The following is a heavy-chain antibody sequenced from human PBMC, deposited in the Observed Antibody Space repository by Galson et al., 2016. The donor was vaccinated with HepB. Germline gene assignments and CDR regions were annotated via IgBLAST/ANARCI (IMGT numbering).Heavy chain of an antibody. CDR3: ARDTHATQLRWSYVGFFDH. CDR2: IHHSGKT. D-gene: IGHD4-23*01. V-gene: IGHV4/OR15-8*02. J-gene: IGHJ4*02. CDR1: GDSMSGTTW. Sequence: SETLSLTCFVSGDSMSGTTWWAWVRQSPGKGLEWLGGIHHSGKTDYNPPLKGRVTLSIDKSRNQFSLMLTSVTAADTAVYFCARDTHATQLRWSYVGFFDHWGPGALVIVSS.